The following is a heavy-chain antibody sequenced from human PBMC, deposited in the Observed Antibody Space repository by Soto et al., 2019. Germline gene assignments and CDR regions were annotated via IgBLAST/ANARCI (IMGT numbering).Heavy chain of an antibody. CDR2: IYHSGST. Sequence: QVQLQESGPGLVKPSGTLSLTCAVSGGSISSSNWWSWVRQPPGKGLEWIGEIYHSGSTNYNPSLESRVTISVDKSKDQFSLKLSSVPAADTAVYYCARVSAAGTHFDYWGQGTLVTVSS. V-gene: IGHV4-4*02. D-gene: IGHD6-13*01. CDR1: GGSISSSNW. J-gene: IGHJ4*02. CDR3: ARVSAAGTHFDY.